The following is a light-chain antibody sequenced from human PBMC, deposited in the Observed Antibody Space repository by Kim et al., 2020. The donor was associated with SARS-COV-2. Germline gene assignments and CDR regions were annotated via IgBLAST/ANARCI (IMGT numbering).Light chain of an antibody. J-gene: IGKJ1*01. CDR3: QQYGDSRGT. CDR1: ESVRDNY. CDR2: GAS. V-gene: IGKV3-20*01. Sequence: SPGESATLSCRASESVRDNYLAWYQQAPGQAPRLLIYGASNRATGIPDRFSGSGSGTDFTLTISRLEPEDFVVYYCQQYGDSRGTFGQGTKVDIK.